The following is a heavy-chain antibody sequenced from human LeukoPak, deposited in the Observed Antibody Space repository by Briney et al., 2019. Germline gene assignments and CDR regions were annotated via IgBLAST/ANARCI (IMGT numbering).Heavy chain of an antibody. CDR2: INHSGSN. V-gene: IGHV4-34*01. D-gene: IGHD7-27*01. CDR3: ARGGGLWGQPWY. Sequence: SSETLSLTCAVYGGSFSGYYWSWIRQPPGKGLEWIGEINHSGSNNYNPSLKSRVNISVDTSKNQFSLKLSSVTAADTAVYYCARGGGLWGQPWYWGQGTLVTVSS. J-gene: IGHJ4*02. CDR1: GGSFSGYY.